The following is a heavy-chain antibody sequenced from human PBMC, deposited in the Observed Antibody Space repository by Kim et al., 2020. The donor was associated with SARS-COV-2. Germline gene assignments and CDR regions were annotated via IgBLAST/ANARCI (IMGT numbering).Heavy chain of an antibody. Sequence: GGSLRLSCAASGFTFDDYGMSWVRQAPGKGLEWVSGINWNGGSTGYADSVKGRFTISRDNAKNSLYLQMNSLRAEDTALYHCARGGGSAWNGAFDIWGQGTMVTVSS. J-gene: IGHJ3*02. V-gene: IGHV3-20*01. CDR3: ARGGGSAWNGAFDI. CDR2: INWNGGST. D-gene: IGHD1-1*01. CDR1: GFTFDDYG.